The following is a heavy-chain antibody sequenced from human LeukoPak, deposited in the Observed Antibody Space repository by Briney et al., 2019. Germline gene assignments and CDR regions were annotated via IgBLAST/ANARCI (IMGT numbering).Heavy chain of an antibody. D-gene: IGHD6-25*01. CDR2: ISSSSSYI. V-gene: IGHV3-21*01. CDR1: GFTFSTYS. CDR3: ARGSAAKLDY. J-gene: IGHJ4*02. Sequence: GGSLRLSCAASGFTFSTYSMNWVRQAPGEGLEWVSSISSSSSYIYYADSVKGRFTISRDNAKNSLYMQMNSLRAEDTAVYYCARGSAAKLDYWGQGTLLTVSS.